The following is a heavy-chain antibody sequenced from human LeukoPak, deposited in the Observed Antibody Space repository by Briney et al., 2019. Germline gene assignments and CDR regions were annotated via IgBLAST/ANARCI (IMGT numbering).Heavy chain of an antibody. CDR2: IYYSGST. V-gene: IGHV4-61*05. Sequence: SETLSLTCTVSGGSISSSSYYWGWIRQPPGKGLEWIGYIYYSGSTNYNPSLKSRVTISVDTSKNQFSLKLSSVTAADTAVYYCASNYCSSTSCYYGMDVWGQGTTVTVSS. D-gene: IGHD2-2*01. J-gene: IGHJ6*02. CDR3: ASNYCSSTSCYYGMDV. CDR1: GGSISSSSYY.